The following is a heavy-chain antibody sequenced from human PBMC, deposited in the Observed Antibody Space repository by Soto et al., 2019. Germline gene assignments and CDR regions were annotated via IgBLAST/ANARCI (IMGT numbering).Heavy chain of an antibody. D-gene: IGHD6-6*01. V-gene: IGHV4-4*02. CDR3: ARASIAARPHLAY. J-gene: IGHJ4*02. CDR2: IYHSGST. CDR1: GGSISSSNW. Sequence: PSETLSLTCAVSGGSISSSNWWSWVRQPPGKGLEWIGEIYHSGSTNYNPSLKSRVTISVDKSKNQFSLKLSSVTAADTAVYYCARASIAARPHLAYWGQGTLVTVSS.